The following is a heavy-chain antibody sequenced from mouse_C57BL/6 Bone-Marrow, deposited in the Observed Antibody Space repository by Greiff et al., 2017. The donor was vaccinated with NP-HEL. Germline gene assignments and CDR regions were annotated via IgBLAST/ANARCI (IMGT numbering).Heavy chain of an antibody. CDR2: IYPGDGDT. V-gene: IGHV1-82*01. CDR1: GYAFSSSW. J-gene: IGHJ1*03. Sequence: VQLVESGPELVKPGASVKISCKASGYAFSSSWMNWVKQRPGKGLEWIGRIYPGDGDTNYNGKFKGKAKLTADKSSSAAYMQLSSLTSEDSAVYFCAVYYGNFYWYFDVWGTGTTVTVSS. D-gene: IGHD2-1*01. CDR3: AVYYGNFYWYFDV.